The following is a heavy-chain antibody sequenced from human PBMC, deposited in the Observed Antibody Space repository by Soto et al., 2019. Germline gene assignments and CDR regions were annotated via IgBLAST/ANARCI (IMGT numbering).Heavy chain of an antibody. J-gene: IGHJ6*02. Sequence: PSETLSLTCTVSGGSISSSSYYWGWIRQPPGKGLEWIGSIYYSGSTYYNPSLKSRVTISVDTSKNQFSLKLSSVTAADTAVFYCARGMATISLRYYYGMDVWGQGTTVTVSS. D-gene: IGHD5-12*01. CDR2: IYYSGST. V-gene: IGHV4-39*01. CDR3: ARGMATISLRYYYGMDV. CDR1: GGSISSSSYY.